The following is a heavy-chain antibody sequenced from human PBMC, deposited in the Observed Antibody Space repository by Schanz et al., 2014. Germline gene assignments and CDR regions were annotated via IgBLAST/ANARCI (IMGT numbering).Heavy chain of an antibody. Sequence: EVQLVESGGGLVQPGGSLRLSCAASGFTVSNNYMSWVRQAPGKGLECVSIIYSDGSTYYVDSVKGRFIISRDNSKNTVYLQMNSLRAEDTAVYYCARDPGGTKTYGLWGQGTLVTVSS. J-gene: IGHJ4*02. V-gene: IGHV3-66*01. CDR2: IYSDGST. CDR3: ARDPGGTKTYGL. CDR1: GFTVSNNY. D-gene: IGHD2-15*01.